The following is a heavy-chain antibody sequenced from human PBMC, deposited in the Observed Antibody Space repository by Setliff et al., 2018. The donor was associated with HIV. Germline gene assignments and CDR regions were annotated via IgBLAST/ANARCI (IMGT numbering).Heavy chain of an antibody. CDR1: GGTFSTYV. D-gene: IGHD3-10*01. CDR3: ASSSPTTYYYGSGSPPLDY. CDR2: ISAHYGST. J-gene: IGHJ4*02. V-gene: IGHV1-18*01. Sequence: ASVKVSCKTSGGTFSTYVITWVRQAPGQGLEWMGWISAHYGSTKYAQTLQGRVTMTTDTSTNTAYMELRSLRSDDTAVYYCASSSPTTYYYGSGSPPLDYWGQGTLVTVS.